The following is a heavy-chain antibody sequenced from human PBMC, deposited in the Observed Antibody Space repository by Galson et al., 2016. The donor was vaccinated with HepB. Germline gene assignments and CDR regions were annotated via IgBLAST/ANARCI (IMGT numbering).Heavy chain of an antibody. CDR2: ISYDGSNK. V-gene: IGHV3-30*18. CDR1: GFTFSSYG. CDR3: AKSHLLRTYYYDSGGLDALEV. Sequence: SLRLSCATSGFTFSSYGMHWVRQAPGKGLEWVAVISYDGSNKYYADSVKGRFTISRDNSKNTLYLQINSLRAEDTAVYYCAKSHLLRTYYYDSGGLDALEVWSQGTTVTVSS. D-gene: IGHD3-22*01. J-gene: IGHJ6*02.